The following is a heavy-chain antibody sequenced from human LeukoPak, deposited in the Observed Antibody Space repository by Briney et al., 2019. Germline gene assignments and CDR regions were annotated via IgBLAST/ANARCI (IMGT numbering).Heavy chain of an antibody. J-gene: IGHJ3*02. Sequence: SETLSLTCTVSGGSTSSYYWSWIRQPPGKGLEWIGYIYYSGSTNYNPSLKSRVTISVDTSKNQFSLKLSSVTAADTAVYYCARATFGVITLGAFDIWGQGTMVTVSS. CDR2: IYYSGST. CDR1: GGSTSSYY. V-gene: IGHV4-59*01. CDR3: ARATFGVITLGAFDI. D-gene: IGHD3-22*01.